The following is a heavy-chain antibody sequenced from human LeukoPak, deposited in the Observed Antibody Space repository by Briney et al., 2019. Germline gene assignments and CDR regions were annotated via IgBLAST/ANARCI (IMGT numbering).Heavy chain of an antibody. CDR2: ISAYNGNT. Sequence: RASVKVSCKASGYTFTGYYMHWVRQAPGQGLEWMGWISAYNGNTNYAQKLQGRVTMTTDTSTSTAYMELRSLRSDDTAVYYCARIGFLEWLTSYYYYGMDVWGQGTTVTVSS. CDR3: ARIGFLEWLTSYYYYGMDV. J-gene: IGHJ6*02. V-gene: IGHV1-18*04. D-gene: IGHD3-3*01. CDR1: GYTFTGYY.